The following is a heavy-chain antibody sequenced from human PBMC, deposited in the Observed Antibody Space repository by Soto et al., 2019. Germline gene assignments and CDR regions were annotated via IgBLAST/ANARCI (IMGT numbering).Heavy chain of an antibody. D-gene: IGHD1-1*01. CDR2: ISAHNGNT. Sequence: QVHLVQSGAEVKKPGASVKVSCKGSGYTFTSYGITWVRQAPGQGLEWMGWISAHNGNTDYAQKRQGRVTVTRHSSTSTASMELTPLRSDDTAVYYCARGRYGDYWGQGALVTVSS. CDR3: ARGRYGDY. CDR1: GYTFTSYG. J-gene: IGHJ4*02. V-gene: IGHV1-18*01.